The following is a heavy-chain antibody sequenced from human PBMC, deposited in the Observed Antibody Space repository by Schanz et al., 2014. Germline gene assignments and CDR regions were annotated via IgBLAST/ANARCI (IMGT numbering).Heavy chain of an antibody. CDR1: GFSVGNKY. CDR2: INTGVNT. CDR3: AKGSRSGSKVMDV. D-gene: IGHD3-10*01. V-gene: IGHV3-53*04. J-gene: IGHJ6*03. Sequence: EVQLAESGGGLVQPGGSLRLSCAASGFSVGNKYMTRVRQVPGKGLEWVTAINTGVNTYYADSVRGRFTMSRDNSKNTLYLQMNSLRPEDTALYYCAKGSRSGSKVMDVWGKGTTVTVSS.